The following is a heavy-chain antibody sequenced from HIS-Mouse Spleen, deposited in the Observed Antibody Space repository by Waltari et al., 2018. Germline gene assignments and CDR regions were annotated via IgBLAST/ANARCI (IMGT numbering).Heavy chain of an antibody. D-gene: IGHD6-13*01. CDR2: IYHSGST. J-gene: IGHJ4*02. V-gene: IGHV4-38-2*02. CDR1: GYSISSGYD. Sequence: QVQLQESGPGLVKPSETLSLTCTVSGYSISSGYDWGWVRQPPGKGLEWIGSIYHSGSTYYNPSLKSRVTISVDTSKNQFSLKLSSVTAADTAVYYCARAAAAGQDYWGQGTLVTVSS. CDR3: ARAAAAGQDY.